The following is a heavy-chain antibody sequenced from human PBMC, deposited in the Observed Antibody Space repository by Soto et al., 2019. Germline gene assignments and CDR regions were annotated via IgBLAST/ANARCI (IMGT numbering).Heavy chain of an antibody. J-gene: IGHJ4*02. CDR3: ARGLHSLFDY. Sequence: TGGSLRLSCAASGFTFSNYGMHWVRQAPGKGLEWVAVIWYDGNNKYYADPVRGRFTISRDNSNNTLYVQMTSLRAEDTAVYYCARGLHSLFDYWGQGTLVTVSS. D-gene: IGHD2-21*01. CDR1: GFTFSNYG. CDR2: IWYDGNNK. V-gene: IGHV3-33*01.